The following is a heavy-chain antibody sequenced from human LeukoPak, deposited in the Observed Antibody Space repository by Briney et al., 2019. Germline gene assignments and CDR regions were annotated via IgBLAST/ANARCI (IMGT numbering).Heavy chain of an antibody. D-gene: IGHD6-6*01. CDR1: GGSISSYY. Sequence: PSETLSLTCAVSGGSISSYYWSWIRQPAGKGLEWIGRIYASGSTNYNPSLKSRVTMSVDTSKNQFSLKLTSVTAADTAVYYCAREYSSSSGKNTFDIWGQGTMVTVPS. CDR2: IYASGST. J-gene: IGHJ3*02. CDR3: AREYSSSSGKNTFDI. V-gene: IGHV4-4*07.